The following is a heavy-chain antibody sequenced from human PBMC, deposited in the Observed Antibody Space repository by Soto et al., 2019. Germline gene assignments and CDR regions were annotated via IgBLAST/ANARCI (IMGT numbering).Heavy chain of an antibody. D-gene: IGHD3-10*01. V-gene: IGHV3-23*01. CDR2: ISGGGDNT. J-gene: IGHJ5*02. CDR1: AFTFSRFA. CDR3: AKGLSGSGAYQWFDP. Sequence: EVQLLESGGGLVQPGGSLRLSCAASAFTFSRFAMSWVRQTPGNGLEWVSAISGGGDNTFYADSVKGRFTISRDNSKNTLYLQINGLRVEDTAVYYCAKGLSGSGAYQWFDPWGQGTLVTVSS.